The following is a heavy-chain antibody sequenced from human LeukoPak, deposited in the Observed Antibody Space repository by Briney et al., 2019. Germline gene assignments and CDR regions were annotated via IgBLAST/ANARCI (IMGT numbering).Heavy chain of an antibody. D-gene: IGHD6-19*01. V-gene: IGHV3-23*01. CDR3: AKGWASGWYFSDY. CDR1: GFTFSSYA. CDR2: MSGSGGST. Sequence: GGSLRLSCAASGFTFSSYAMSWVRQAPGKGLEWVSGMSGSGGSTNYADSVKGRFTISRDNSKNTLYLQMNSLRAEDTAVYYCAKGWASGWYFSDYWGQGTLVTVSS. J-gene: IGHJ4*02.